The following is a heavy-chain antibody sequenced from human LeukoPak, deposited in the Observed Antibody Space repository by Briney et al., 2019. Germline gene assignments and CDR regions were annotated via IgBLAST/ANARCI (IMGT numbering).Heavy chain of an antibody. CDR1: GGSISSYY. CDR3: ARVTANDGMDV. Sequence: PSETLSLTCTVSGGSISSYYWSWIRQPPGKGLEWIGYIYYSGSTNYNPSLKSRVTISVDTTKNQFSLKLSSVTAADTAVYYCARVTANDGMDVWGQGTTVTVSS. V-gene: IGHV4-59*01. CDR2: IYYSGST. J-gene: IGHJ6*02. D-gene: IGHD5-18*01.